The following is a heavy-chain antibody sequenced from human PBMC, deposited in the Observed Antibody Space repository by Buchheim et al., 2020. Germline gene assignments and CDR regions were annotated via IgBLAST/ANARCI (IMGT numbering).Heavy chain of an antibody. Sequence: QVQLQQWGAGLLKPSETLSLTCAVYGGSFSGYYWSWIRQPPGKGLEWIGEINHCGSTNYNPSLKSLVTISVDTSKNQFSLNLSSVTAADTAVYYCARGLGIQLWFSWFDPWGQGTL. V-gene: IGHV4-34*01. J-gene: IGHJ5*02. CDR2: INHCGST. CDR3: ARGLGIQLWFSWFDP. D-gene: IGHD5-18*01. CDR1: GGSFSGYY.